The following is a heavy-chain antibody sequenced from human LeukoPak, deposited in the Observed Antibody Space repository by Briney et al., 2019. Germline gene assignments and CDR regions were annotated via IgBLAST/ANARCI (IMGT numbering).Heavy chain of an antibody. CDR1: GGSISSSSYY. D-gene: IGHD1-26*01. CDR2: IYYSGST. CDR3: ARQVLDSGSYYGGYYFDY. Sequence: SETLSLTCTVSGGSISSSSYYWGWIRQPPGKRLEWIGSIYYSGSTYYNPSLKSRVTISVDTSKNQFSLKLSSVTAADTAVYYCARQVLDSGSYYGGYYFDYWGQGTLVTVS. J-gene: IGHJ4*02. V-gene: IGHV4-39*01.